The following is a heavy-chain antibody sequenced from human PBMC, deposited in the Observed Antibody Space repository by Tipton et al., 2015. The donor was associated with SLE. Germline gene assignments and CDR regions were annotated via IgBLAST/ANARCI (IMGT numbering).Heavy chain of an antibody. CDR1: GFTFSSYS. CDR3: AKDGGSSDAFDI. Sequence: SLRLSCAASGFTFSSYSMNWVRQAPGKGLEWVAFIRYDGSNKYYADSVKGRFTISRDNSKNTLYLQMNSLRAEDTAVYYCAKDGGSSDAFDIWGQGTLVTVSS. CDR2: IRYDGSNK. J-gene: IGHJ3*02. V-gene: IGHV3-30*02. D-gene: IGHD1-26*01.